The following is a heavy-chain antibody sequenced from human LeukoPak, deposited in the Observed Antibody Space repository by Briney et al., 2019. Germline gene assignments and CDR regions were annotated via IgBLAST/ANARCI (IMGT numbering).Heavy chain of an antibody. Sequence: ASVKVSCKASGYTFTSYGISWVRQAPGQGLEWMGWISAYNGNTNYAQKFQGRVTMTRDMSTSTVYMELSSLRSEDTAVYYCARSLITMSWFDPWGQGTLVTVSS. J-gene: IGHJ5*02. CDR1: GYTFTSYG. CDR3: ARSLITMSWFDP. V-gene: IGHV1-18*01. CDR2: ISAYNGNT. D-gene: IGHD3-22*01.